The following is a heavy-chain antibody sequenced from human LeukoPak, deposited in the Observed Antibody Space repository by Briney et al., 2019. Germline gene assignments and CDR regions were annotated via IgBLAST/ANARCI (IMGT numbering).Heavy chain of an antibody. CDR3: AKDMGYCSGGSCYSEDY. CDR1: GFTFSSHA. CDR2: ISYDGSNK. D-gene: IGHD2-15*01. V-gene: IGHV3-30*04. Sequence: GGSLRLSCSVSGFTFSSHAMHWVRQAPGKGLEWVAVISYDGSNKYYADSVKGRFTISRDNSKNTLYLQMNSLRAEDTAVYYCAKDMGYCSGGSCYSEDYWGQGTLVTVSS. J-gene: IGHJ4*02.